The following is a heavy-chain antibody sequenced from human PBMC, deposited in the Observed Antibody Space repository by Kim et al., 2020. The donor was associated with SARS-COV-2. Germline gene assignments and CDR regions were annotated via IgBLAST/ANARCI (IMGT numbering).Heavy chain of an antibody. V-gene: IGHV3-23*01. J-gene: IGHJ4*02. CDR2: ISGSGQST. CDR1: GFTFTSYG. D-gene: IGHD6-19*01. CDR3: AKRRTSGWLREDFDF. Sequence: GGSLRLSCVASGFTFTSYGMSWVRQPPGKGLEWVSVISGSGQSTYYLDSVKGRFTVSRDNSKSTVYLHMNGLTADDTAKYFCAKRRTSGWLREDFDFWGQGTLVTVSS.